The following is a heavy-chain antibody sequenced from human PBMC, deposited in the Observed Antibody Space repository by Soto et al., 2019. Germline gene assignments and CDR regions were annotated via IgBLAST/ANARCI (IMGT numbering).Heavy chain of an antibody. CDR1: GYTCTRYG. Sequence: ASVKVSCKASGYTCTRYGIGWARQAPGQGLEWMGWISTYNGNTNYAQKFQGRVTMTTDTSTSTAYMELRSLRSDDTAVYYCARDRSSSSLWGQGTLVTVSS. CDR2: ISTYNGNT. V-gene: IGHV1-18*01. J-gene: IGHJ4*02. D-gene: IGHD6-6*01. CDR3: ARDRSSSSL.